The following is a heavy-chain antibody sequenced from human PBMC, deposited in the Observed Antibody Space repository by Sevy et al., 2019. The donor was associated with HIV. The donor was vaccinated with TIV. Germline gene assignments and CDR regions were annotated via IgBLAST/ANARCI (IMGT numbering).Heavy chain of an antibody. Sequence: GGSLRLSCAASGFAFSSHAMHWVRQAPGKGLEWVAVISDGGAETFYAASVEGRFTISRDNSKNMLSLLINSLRPEGAAVYYCAGDGGNSVKWYPLYWGHGTLVTVSS. CDR3: AGDGGNSVKWYPLY. V-gene: IGHV3-30-3*01. D-gene: IGHD2-2*01. CDR1: GFAFSSHA. J-gene: IGHJ4*01. CDR2: ISDGGAET.